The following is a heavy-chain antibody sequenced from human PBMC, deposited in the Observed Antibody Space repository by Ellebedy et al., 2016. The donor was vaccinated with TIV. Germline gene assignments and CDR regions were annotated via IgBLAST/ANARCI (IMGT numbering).Heavy chain of an antibody. D-gene: IGHD4/OR15-4a*01. CDR1: GFTFSSYS. J-gene: IGHJ6*03. CDR3: AKVCANDYYYYYYMEV. CDR2: ISSSSSYI. V-gene: IGHV3-21*01. Sequence: GESLKISXAASGFTFSSYSMNWVRQAPGKGLEWVSSISSSSSYIYYADSVKGRFTISRDNAKNSLYLRMNSLRAEDTAVYYCAKVCANDYYYYYYMEVWGKGTTVTVSS.